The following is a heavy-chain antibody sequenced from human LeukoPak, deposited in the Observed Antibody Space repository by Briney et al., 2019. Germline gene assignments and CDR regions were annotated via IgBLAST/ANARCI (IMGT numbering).Heavy chain of an antibody. D-gene: IGHD3-10*01. V-gene: IGHV1-2*02. CDR3: AREGPYGSGSYYCDY. CDR1: GYTFTGYY. Sequence: ASVKVSCKASGYTFTGYYMHWVRQAPGQGLEWMGWINPNSGGTNYAQKFQGRVTMTRDTSISTAYMELSRLRSDDTAVYYCAREGPYGSGSYYCDYWGQGTLVTVSS. CDR2: INPNSGGT. J-gene: IGHJ4*02.